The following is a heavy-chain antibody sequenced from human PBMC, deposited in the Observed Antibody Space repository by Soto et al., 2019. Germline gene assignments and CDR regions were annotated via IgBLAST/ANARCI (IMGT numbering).Heavy chain of an antibody. CDR2: INHSGST. CDR3: ARPAGYCSGGSCYSRGETWFDP. J-gene: IGHJ5*02. CDR1: GGSFSGYY. Sequence: SETLSLTCAVYGGSFSGYYWSWIRQPPGKGLEWIGEINHSGSTNYNPSLKSRVTISVDTSKNQFSLKLSSVTAADTAVYYCARPAGYCSGGSCYSRGETWFDPWGQGTLVTVSS. V-gene: IGHV4-34*01. D-gene: IGHD2-15*01.